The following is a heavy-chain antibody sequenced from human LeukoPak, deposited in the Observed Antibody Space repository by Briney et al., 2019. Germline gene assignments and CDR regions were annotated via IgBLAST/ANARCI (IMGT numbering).Heavy chain of an antibody. CDR2: ISGNGGST. Sequence: PGGSQRLSCAASGFTFSTYAMSWVRQAPGKGLEWVSAISGNGGSTYYADSVKGRFSISRDNSKNTLYLQMNSLRADDTAVYYCAKSTYIGYDLYYFDYWGQGTLVTVSS. CDR3: AKSTYIGYDLYYFDY. J-gene: IGHJ4*02. CDR1: GFTFSTYA. V-gene: IGHV3-23*01. D-gene: IGHD5-12*01.